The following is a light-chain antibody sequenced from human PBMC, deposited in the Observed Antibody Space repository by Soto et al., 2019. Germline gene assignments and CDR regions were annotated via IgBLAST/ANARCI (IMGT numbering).Light chain of an antibody. CDR3: QQSNSFPRT. CDR1: QAVSTW. J-gene: IGKJ4*01. V-gene: IGKV1-12*01. CDR2: AAS. Sequence: DIQMTQSPSTLSASVGERVTITCRASQAVSTWLAWYQQKPGDAPKLLIYAASTLQSGVPSRFSGSGSGTDFTLTIRSLQPEDFATYYCQQSNSFPRTFGGGTKVDIK.